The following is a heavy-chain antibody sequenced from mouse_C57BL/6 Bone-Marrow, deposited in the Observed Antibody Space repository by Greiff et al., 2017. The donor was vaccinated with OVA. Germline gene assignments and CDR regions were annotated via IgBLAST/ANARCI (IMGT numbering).Heavy chain of an antibody. V-gene: IGHV1-64*01. CDR1: GYTFTSYW. CDR2: IHPNSGST. J-gene: IGHJ1*03. Sequence: QVQLQQSGAELVKPGASVKLSCKASGYTFTSYWMHWVKQRPGQGLEWIGMIHPNSGSTNYNEKFKSKATLTVDKSSSTAYMQLSSLTSEDSAVYYCARIFYYYGSSSYWYFDVWGTGTTVTVSS. CDR3: ARIFYYYGSSSYWYFDV. D-gene: IGHD1-1*01.